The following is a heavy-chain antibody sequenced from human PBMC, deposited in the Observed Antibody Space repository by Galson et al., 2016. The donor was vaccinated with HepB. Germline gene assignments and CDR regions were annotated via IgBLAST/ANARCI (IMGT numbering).Heavy chain of an antibody. Sequence: SLRLSCAASGFTFSRYGMHWVRQAPGKGLEWVAVISYDGSNKYYEDSVKGRFTISRANSKNTLYLQMNSLRAEDTAVYYCVKEGGTPVFWWGQGTLVTVSS. J-gene: IGHJ4*02. CDR1: GFTFSRYG. CDR3: VKEGGTPVFW. CDR2: ISYDGSNK. V-gene: IGHV3-30*18. D-gene: IGHD3-16*01.